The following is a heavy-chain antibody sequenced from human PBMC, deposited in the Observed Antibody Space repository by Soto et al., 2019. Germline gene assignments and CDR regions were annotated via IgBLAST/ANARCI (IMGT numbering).Heavy chain of an antibody. CDR3: ARQRYDILTGYYYYYYYMDV. Sequence: SETLSLTCTVSGGSISSYYWSWIRQPPGKGLEWIGYIYYSGSTNYNPSLKSRVTISVDTSKNQFSLKLSSVTAADTAVYYCARQRYDILTGYYYYYYYMDVWGKGTTVTVSS. J-gene: IGHJ6*03. CDR1: GGSISSYY. D-gene: IGHD3-9*01. V-gene: IGHV4-59*08. CDR2: IYYSGST.